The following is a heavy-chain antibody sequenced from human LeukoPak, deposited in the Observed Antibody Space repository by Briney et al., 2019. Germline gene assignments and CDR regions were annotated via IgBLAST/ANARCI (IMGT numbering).Heavy chain of an antibody. CDR1: GFTFSSYA. CDR2: ISYDGSNK. CDR3: ARDIAAAGTGGILDY. V-gene: IGHV3-30*04. Sequence: PGGSLRLSCAASGFTFSSYAMHWVRQAPGKGLEWVAVISYDGSNKYYADSVKGRFTISRDNSKNTLYLQMNSLRAEDTAVYYCARDIAAAGTGGILDYWGQGTLVTVSS. D-gene: IGHD6-13*01. J-gene: IGHJ4*02.